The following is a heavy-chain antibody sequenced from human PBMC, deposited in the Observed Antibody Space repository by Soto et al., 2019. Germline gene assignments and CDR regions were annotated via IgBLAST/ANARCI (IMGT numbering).Heavy chain of an antibody. D-gene: IGHD3-3*01. J-gene: IGHJ4*02. CDR2: IYYSGST. Sequence: PSETLSLTCTVSGGSISSGGYYWSWIRQHPGKGLEWIGYIYYSGSTYYNPSLKSRVTISVDTSKNQFSLKLSSVTAADMAVYYCARGLSFGVVPQYYFDYWGQGTLVTVSS. CDR3: ARGLSFGVVPQYYFDY. V-gene: IGHV4-31*03. CDR1: GGSISSGGYY.